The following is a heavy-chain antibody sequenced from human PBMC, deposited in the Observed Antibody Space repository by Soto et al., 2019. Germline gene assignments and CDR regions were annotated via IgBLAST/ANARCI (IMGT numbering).Heavy chain of an antibody. CDR1: GFTSDSCV. Sequence: DVQLVESGGDLVQPGGSLRLSCAASGFTSDSCVMSWVRQAPGKGLEWLSLISGSGRYTDYADSVKGRFTISRDNSKNTLYLQMNSLRVEDTAVYYCAKDPPSERMQPDYGMDVWGQGTTVTVSS. CDR2: ISGSGRYT. J-gene: IGHJ6*02. V-gene: IGHV3-23*04. D-gene: IGHD6-13*01. CDR3: AKDPPSERMQPDYGMDV.